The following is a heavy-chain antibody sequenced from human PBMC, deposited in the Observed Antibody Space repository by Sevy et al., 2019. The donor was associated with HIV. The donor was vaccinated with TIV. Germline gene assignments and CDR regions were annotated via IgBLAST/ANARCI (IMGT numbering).Heavy chain of an antibody. CDR2: IYHTGAA. J-gene: IGHJ4*02. V-gene: IGHV4-39*01. CDR3: ARWYGNNFDY. CDR1: GGTISSSSYR. D-gene: IGHD3-10*01. Sequence: SETLSLTCTVSGGTISSSSYRWGWIRQPPGKGLEWVGSIYHTGAADDNPSLKRRVTMSVDTSKIQFSLQVGSVTAADAAVYYCARWYGNNFDYWGQGALVTVSS.